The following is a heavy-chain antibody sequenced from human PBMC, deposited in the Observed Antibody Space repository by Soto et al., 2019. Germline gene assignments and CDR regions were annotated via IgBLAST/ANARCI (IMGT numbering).Heavy chain of an antibody. D-gene: IGHD2-2*01. Sequence: GGSLRLSCAASGFTFSSYAMHWVRQAPGKGLEWVAVISYDGSNKYYADSVKGRFTISRDNSKNTLYVQMNSLRAEDTAVYYCARDRGSKSYYYYGMDVWGQGTTVPVS. V-gene: IGHV3-30-3*01. J-gene: IGHJ6*02. CDR1: GFTFSSYA. CDR2: ISYDGSNK. CDR3: ARDRGSKSYYYYGMDV.